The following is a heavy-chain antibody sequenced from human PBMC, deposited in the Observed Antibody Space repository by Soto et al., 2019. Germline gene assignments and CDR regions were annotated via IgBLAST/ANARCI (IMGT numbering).Heavy chain of an antibody. CDR2: IYYSGST. Sequence: SETLSLTCTVSGGSISSYCWSWIRQPPGKGLEWIGYIYYSGSTNYNPSLKSRVTISVDTSKNQFSLKLSSVTAADTAVYYCARAPTPYDILTGYLHYYYYGMDVWGQGTTVTVSS. D-gene: IGHD3-9*01. CDR3: ARAPTPYDILTGYLHYYYYGMDV. CDR1: GGSISSYC. V-gene: IGHV4-59*01. J-gene: IGHJ6*02.